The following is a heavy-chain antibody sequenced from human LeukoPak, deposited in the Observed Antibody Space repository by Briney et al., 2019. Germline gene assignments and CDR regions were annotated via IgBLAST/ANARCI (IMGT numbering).Heavy chain of an antibody. J-gene: IGHJ4*02. Sequence: GGSLRLSCAASGFTFSNYGIHWVRQAPGKGLEWVAFIRYDGSDIHIADSVEGRFTISRDNSKNRVYLQMNSLGNEDTAVYFCARDRGGGNYYFDYWGQGTLVTVSS. CDR1: GFTFSNYG. V-gene: IGHV3-30*02. CDR2: IRYDGSDI. D-gene: IGHD4-23*01. CDR3: ARDRGGGNYYFDY.